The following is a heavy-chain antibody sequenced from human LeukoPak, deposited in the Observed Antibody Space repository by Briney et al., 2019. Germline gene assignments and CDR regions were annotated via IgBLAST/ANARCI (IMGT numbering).Heavy chain of an antibody. V-gene: IGHV4-39*01. D-gene: IGHD5/OR15-5a*01. CDR2: IYYSGST. CDR3: ARQSGFLSTFDY. CDR1: GGSISSSSYY. J-gene: IGHJ4*02. Sequence: SETLSLTCTVSGGSISSSSYYWGWIRQPPGKGLEWIGSIYYSGSTYYNPSLKSRVTISVDTSKNQFSLKLSSVTAADTAVYYCARQSGFLSTFDYWGQGTLVTVSS.